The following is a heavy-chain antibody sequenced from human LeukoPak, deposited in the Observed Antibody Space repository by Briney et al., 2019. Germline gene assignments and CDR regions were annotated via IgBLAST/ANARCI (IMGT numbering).Heavy chain of an antibody. CDR2: IIPIFGTA. D-gene: IGHD2-15*01. CDR3: ARVDGQQKQKEYCSGGSCYPVTRYNWFDP. CDR1: GGTFSSYA. Sequence: SVKVSCKASGGTFSSYAISWVRQAPGQGLEWMGGIIPIFGTANYAQKLQGRVTITADESTSTAYMELSSLRSEDTAVYYCARVDGQQKQKEYCSGGSCYPVTRYNWFDPWGQGTLVTVSS. J-gene: IGHJ5*02. V-gene: IGHV1-69*13.